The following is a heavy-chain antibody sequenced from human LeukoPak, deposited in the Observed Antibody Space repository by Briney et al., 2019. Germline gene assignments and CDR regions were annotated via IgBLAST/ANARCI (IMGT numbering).Heavy chain of an antibody. D-gene: IGHD7-27*01. J-gene: IGHJ3*02. CDR1: GYIFSNYG. CDR2: ISGYNDNT. V-gene: IGHV1-18*01. Sequence: ASVKVSCKASGYIFSNYGITWVRQAPGHGLEWMGWISGYNDNTNYAQKLQGRVTMTTDTSTSTAYMELRSLRSDDTAVYYCARKANWGSEDAFDIWGQGTMVTVSS. CDR3: ARKANWGSEDAFDI.